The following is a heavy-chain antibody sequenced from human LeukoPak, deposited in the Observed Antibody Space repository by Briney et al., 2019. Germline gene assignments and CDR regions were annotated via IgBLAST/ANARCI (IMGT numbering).Heavy chain of an antibody. Sequence: GGSLRLSCAASGFTLDDYGMSWVRQAPGKGLEWVSGINWNGGSTGYADSVKGRFTISRDNSKNTLYLQMNSLRAEDTAVYYCARGSSSFDYWGQGTLVTVSS. D-gene: IGHD6-13*01. CDR2: INWNGGST. CDR1: GFTLDDYG. J-gene: IGHJ4*02. CDR3: ARGSSSFDY. V-gene: IGHV3-20*04.